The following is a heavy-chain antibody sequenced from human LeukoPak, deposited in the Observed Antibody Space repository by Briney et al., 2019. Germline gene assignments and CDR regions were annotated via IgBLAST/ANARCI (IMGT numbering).Heavy chain of an antibody. CDR3: ARDLDGDYVSAFDY. D-gene: IGHD4-17*01. V-gene: IGHV3-21*01. J-gene: IGHJ4*02. CDR2: ISSSSSYI. Sequence: GGSLRLSCAASGFTFSSYSMNWVRQAPGKGLEWVSSISSSSSYIYYADSVKGRFTISRDNAKNSLYLQMNSPRAEDTAVYYCARDLDGDYVSAFDYWGQGTLVTVSS. CDR1: GFTFSSYS.